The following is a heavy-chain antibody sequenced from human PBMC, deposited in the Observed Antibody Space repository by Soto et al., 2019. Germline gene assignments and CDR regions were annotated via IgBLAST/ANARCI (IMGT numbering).Heavy chain of an antibody. CDR1: GDSITSNSYF. D-gene: IGHD2-21*02. J-gene: IGHJ4*02. Sequence: PSETLSLTCTVSGDSITSNSYFWAWIRQPPGKGLEWIGSIYYSGTTYYNPSLKSRVTISVDRSKNQFSLKLSSVSAADTAVYYCARSIVVVTALDYWGQGTLVTVSS. CDR2: IYYSGTT. CDR3: ARSIVVVTALDY. V-gene: IGHV4-39*01.